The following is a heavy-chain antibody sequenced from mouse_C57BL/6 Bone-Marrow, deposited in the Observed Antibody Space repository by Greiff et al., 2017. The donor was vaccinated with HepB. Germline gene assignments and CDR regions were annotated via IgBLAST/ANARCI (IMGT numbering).Heavy chain of an antibody. CDR2: ISNLAYSI. Sequence: EVMLVESGGGLVQPGGSLKLSCAASGFTFSDYGMAWVRQAPRKGPEWVAFISNLAYSIYYADTVTGRFTISRENAKNTLYLEMSSLRSEDTAMYYCARKGGSSFFYYFDYWGQGTTLTVSS. D-gene: IGHD1-1*01. J-gene: IGHJ2*01. V-gene: IGHV5-15*04. CDR1: GFTFSDYG. CDR3: ARKGGSSFFYYFDY.